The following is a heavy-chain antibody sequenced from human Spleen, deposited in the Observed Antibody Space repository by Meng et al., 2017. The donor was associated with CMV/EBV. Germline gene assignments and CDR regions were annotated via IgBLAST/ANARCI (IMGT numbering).Heavy chain of an antibody. V-gene: IGHV5-51*01. Sequence: KVSCKGTGYSFTNYWIGWVRQMPGKGLEWMGIIYPGDSDTRYGPSFQGQVTFSADKSITTAYLQWSSLKASDTAMYYCARRYCSSTSCYKNYYYYGMDVWGQGTTVTVSS. CDR1: GYSFTNYW. J-gene: IGHJ6*02. CDR2: IYPGDSDT. CDR3: ARRYCSSTSCYKNYYYYGMDV. D-gene: IGHD2-2*02.